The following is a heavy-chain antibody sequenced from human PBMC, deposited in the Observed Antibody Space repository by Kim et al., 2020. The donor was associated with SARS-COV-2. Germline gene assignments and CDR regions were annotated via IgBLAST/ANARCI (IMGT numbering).Heavy chain of an antibody. CDR2: IYYSGST. D-gene: IGHD2-2*01. CDR1: GGSISSGGYY. CDR3: ARESVHKESSPTDYYYYGMDV. V-gene: IGHV4-31*03. Sequence: SETLSLTCTVSGGSISSGGYYWSWIRQHPGKGLEWIGYIYYSGSTYYNPSLKSRVTISVDTSKNQFSLKLSSVTAADTAVYYCARESVHKESSPTDYYYYGMDVWGQGTTVTVSS. J-gene: IGHJ6*02.